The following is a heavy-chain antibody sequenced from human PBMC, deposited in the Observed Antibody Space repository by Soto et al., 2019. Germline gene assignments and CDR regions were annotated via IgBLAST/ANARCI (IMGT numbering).Heavy chain of an antibody. Sequence: SDTLSLTSTFSRGSIISSSYYWAWILQPPGKGLEWIGSIYYSGGTYYNPSLKSRVTMSVDTSKNQFSLKLSSVTAADTAVYYCARLYCSSTSCYAYYYYYYYMDVWGKGTTVT. CDR1: RGSIISSSYY. J-gene: IGHJ6*03. V-gene: IGHV4-39*01. D-gene: IGHD2-2*01. CDR3: ARLYCSSTSCYAYYYYYYYMDV. CDR2: IYYSGGT.